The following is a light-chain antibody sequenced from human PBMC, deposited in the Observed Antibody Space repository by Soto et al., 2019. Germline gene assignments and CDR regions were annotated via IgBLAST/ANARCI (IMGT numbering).Light chain of an antibody. CDR1: QILSSYY. Sequence: DIVLTQFPGTLSLSPGDRATLSCRARQILSSYYFAWYQQRPGQAPRLLIYGATNRATGVPDRFSGSVSGTESTLTISRLEPEDFAMYYCQQYRDSPPVFTFGPGTKVDIK. J-gene: IGKJ3*01. CDR3: QQYRDSPPVFT. CDR2: GAT. V-gene: IGKV3-20*01.